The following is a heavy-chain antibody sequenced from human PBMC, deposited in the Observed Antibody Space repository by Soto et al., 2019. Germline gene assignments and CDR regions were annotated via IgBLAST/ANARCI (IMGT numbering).Heavy chain of an antibody. V-gene: IGHV3-33*01. CDR2: IWYDGSNK. CDR1: GFTFSSYG. D-gene: IGHD3-22*01. J-gene: IGHJ6*02. CDR3: ARQYYYDSSGYVGNEGSIVYYYGMDV. Sequence: GGSLRLSCAASGFTFSSYGMHWVRQAPGKGLEWVAVIWYDGSNKYYADSVKGRFTISRDNSKNTLYLQMNSLRAEDTAVYYCARQYYYDSSGYVGNEGSIVYYYGMDVWGQGTTVTVSS.